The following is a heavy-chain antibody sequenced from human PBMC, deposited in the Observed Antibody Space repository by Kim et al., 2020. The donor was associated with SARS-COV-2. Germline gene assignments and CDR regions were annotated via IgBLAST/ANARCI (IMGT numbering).Heavy chain of an antibody. J-gene: IGHJ6*02. V-gene: IGHV3-11*01. CDR1: GFTFSDYY. Sequence: GGSLRLSCAASGFTFSDYYMSWIRQAPGKGLEWVSYISSSGSTIYYADSVKGRFTISRDNAKNSLYLQMNSLRAEDTAVYYCAREKEQLVPYYYYYGMDVWGQGTTVTVSS. CDR2: ISSSGSTI. CDR3: AREKEQLVPYYYYYGMDV. D-gene: IGHD6-13*01.